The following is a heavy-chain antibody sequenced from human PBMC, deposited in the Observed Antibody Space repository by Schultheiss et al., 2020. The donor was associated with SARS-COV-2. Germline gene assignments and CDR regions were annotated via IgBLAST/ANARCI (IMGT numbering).Heavy chain of an antibody. CDR2: ISGSGGST. Sequence: GGSLRLSCAASGFTVSSNYMSWVRQAPGKGLEWVSVISGSGGSTYYADSVKGRFTISRDNSKNTLYLQMNGLRAEDTAVYYCAKARTSGYDFPDAFDIWGQGTMVTVSS. V-gene: IGHV3-23*01. J-gene: IGHJ3*02. CDR1: GFTVSSNY. CDR3: AKARTSGYDFPDAFDI. D-gene: IGHD5-12*01.